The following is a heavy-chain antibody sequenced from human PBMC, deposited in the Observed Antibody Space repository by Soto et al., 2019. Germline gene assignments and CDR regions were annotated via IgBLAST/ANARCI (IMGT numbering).Heavy chain of an antibody. CDR2: INSGGNT. CDR1: GFDASVNY. V-gene: IGHV3-66*01. Sequence: GGSLRLSCAASGFDASVNYMTWVRQAPVKGLEWVSAINSGGNTFYADSVKGRFTISRDNSKNTLYLQMNSLRVEDTAMYYCVRENDSYGMDALCQGTAVTVSS. J-gene: IGHJ6*02. CDR3: VRENDSYGMDA.